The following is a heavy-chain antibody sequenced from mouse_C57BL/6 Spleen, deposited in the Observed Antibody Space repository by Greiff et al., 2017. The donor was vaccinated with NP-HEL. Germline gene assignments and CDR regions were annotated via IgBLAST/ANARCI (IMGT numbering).Heavy chain of an antibody. D-gene: IGHD2-3*01. V-gene: IGHV2-4*01. CDR2: IWSGGST. CDR1: GFSLTSYG. CDR3: ANGGGGYYEYYAMDY. Sequence: QVQLKESGPGLVQPSQSLSIPCTVSGFSLTSYGVHWVRQPPGKGLEWLGVIWSGGSTDYNAAFISRPRISKDNSKSQVFFKMNSLQAEDTAIYYCANGGGGYYEYYAMDYWGQGTSVTVSS. J-gene: IGHJ4*01.